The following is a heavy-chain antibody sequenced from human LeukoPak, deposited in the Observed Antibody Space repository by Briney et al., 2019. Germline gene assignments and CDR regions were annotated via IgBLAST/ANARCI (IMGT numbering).Heavy chain of an antibody. J-gene: IGHJ4*02. CDR2: ISDSGGSP. D-gene: IGHD2-15*01. CDR3: ARYQRAIIVVVVAAPDY. Sequence: GGSLRLSCATSGFTFSRYAMTWVRQAPGKGLEWVSIISDSGGSPYYADSVKGRFTISRDNSKNTLYLQMNSLRAEDTAVYYCARYQRAIIVVVVAAPDYWGQGTLVTVSS. CDR1: GFTFSRYA. V-gene: IGHV3-23*01.